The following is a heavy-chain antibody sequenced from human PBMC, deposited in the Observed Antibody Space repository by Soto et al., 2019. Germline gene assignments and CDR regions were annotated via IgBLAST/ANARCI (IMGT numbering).Heavy chain of an antibody. D-gene: IGHD5-18*01. CDR3: AEHTAGYFDY. Sequence: SVKVSCKXSGGTFSSYAISWVRQAPGQGLEWMGGIIPIFGTANYAQKFQGRVTITADESTSTAYMELSSLRSEDTAVYYCAEHTAGYFDYWGQGTLVTVSS. CDR2: IIPIFGTA. J-gene: IGHJ4*02. V-gene: IGHV1-69*13. CDR1: GGTFSSYA.